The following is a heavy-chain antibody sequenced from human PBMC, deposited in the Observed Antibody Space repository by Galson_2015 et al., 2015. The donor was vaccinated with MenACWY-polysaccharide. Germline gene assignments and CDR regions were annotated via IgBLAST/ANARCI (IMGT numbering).Heavy chain of an antibody. CDR2: INAVNGNT. CDR3: ARSKYGDYGDFDY. Sequence: SVKVSCKASGYTFTSYAMHWVRQAPGQRLEWMGWINAVNGNTKYSQKFQGRVTITRDTSASTAYMELSSLRSEDTAVYYCARSKYGDYGDFDYWGQGTLVTVSS. D-gene: IGHD4-17*01. CDR1: GYTFTSYA. V-gene: IGHV1-3*01. J-gene: IGHJ4*02.